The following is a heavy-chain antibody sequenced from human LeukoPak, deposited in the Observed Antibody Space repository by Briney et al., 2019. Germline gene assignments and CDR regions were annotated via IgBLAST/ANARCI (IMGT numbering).Heavy chain of an antibody. CDR2: VHLDGRT. Sequence: TSETLSLTCGVSGGSVTSTNWWTWVRQPPEKGLEWIGEVHLDGRTNYNPSLKSRLTISVDLSENHISLKLTSVTAADTAVYYCVREGGFFRPLDYSGQGTLATVSS. D-gene: IGHD3-3*01. CDR3: VREGGFFRPLDY. CDR1: GGSVTSTNW. V-gene: IGHV4-4*02. J-gene: IGHJ4*02.